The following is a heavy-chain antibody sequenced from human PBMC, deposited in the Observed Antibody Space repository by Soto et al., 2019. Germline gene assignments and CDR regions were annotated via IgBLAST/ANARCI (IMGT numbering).Heavy chain of an antibody. J-gene: IGHJ6*02. CDR2: IIPIFGTA. CDR3: AREIVVVVAANTPNIDYYYGMDV. D-gene: IGHD2-15*01. CDR1: GGTFSGYA. V-gene: IGHV1-69*01. Sequence: QMQLVQSRAEVKKPGSSVKVSCKASGGTFSGYAISWVRQAPGQGLEWMGGIIPIFGTANYAQKFQGRVTITADESTSTAYMELSSLRSEDTAVYYCAREIVVVVAANTPNIDYYYGMDVWGQGTTVTVSS.